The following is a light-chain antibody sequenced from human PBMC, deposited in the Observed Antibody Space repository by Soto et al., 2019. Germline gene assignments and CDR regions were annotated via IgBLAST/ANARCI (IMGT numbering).Light chain of an antibody. V-gene: IGKV1-5*01. Sequence: DIQMTQSPSTLSASVGDRVTITCRASQSIRSWLAWYKQKPGKAPKLLIYDASSLESGVPSRFSGSGSGTDCTLTISSLQTDDFATYYCQQYNNSPTVGQGTKVEI. CDR3: QQYNNSPT. CDR1: QSIRSW. J-gene: IGKJ1*01. CDR2: DAS.